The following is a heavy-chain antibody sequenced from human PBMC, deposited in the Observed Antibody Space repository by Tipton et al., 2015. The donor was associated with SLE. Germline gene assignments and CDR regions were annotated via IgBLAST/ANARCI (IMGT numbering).Heavy chain of an antibody. CDR2: IYYSGST. J-gene: IGHJ5*02. CDR1: GGSISSSSYY. D-gene: IGHD3-3*01. V-gene: IGHV4-39*07. CDR3: ARDSTYYDFWSGYLNWFDP. Sequence: LRLSCTVSGGSISSSSYYWGWIRQPPGKGLEWIGSIYYSGSTYYNPSLKSRVTISVDTSKNQFSLKLSSVTAADTAVYYCARDSTYYDFWSGYLNWFDPWGQGTLVTVSS.